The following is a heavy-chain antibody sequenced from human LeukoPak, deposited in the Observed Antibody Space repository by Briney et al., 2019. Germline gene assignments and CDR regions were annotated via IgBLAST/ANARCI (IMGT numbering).Heavy chain of an antibody. V-gene: IGHV1-2*06. CDR2: INPNSGGT. CDR3: AREVGGTTLDFQH. CDR1: GNTFTDYH. J-gene: IGHJ1*01. D-gene: IGHD1-26*01. Sequence: ASVKVSCRASGNTFTDYHMHWVRQAPGQGLEWMGRINPNSGGTNYAQKFQGRVTMTRDTSISTAYMELSRLRSDDTAVYYCAREVGGTTLDFQHWGQGTLVTVSS.